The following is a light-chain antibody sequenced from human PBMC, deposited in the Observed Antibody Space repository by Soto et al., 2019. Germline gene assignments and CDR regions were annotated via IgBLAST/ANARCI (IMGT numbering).Light chain of an antibody. CDR1: SSNIGSNY. J-gene: IGLJ2*01. V-gene: IGLV1-47*01. CDR2: RAD. CDR3: AAWDDTLSGLV. Sequence: QSLLTQPPSASGAPGQTVTISCSGRSSNIGSNYVYWYQQLPETAPRLLLYRADQRPSGIPDRFSGSKSGTSASLAISGLRSEDEADYYCAAWDDTLSGLVFGGGTKLTVL.